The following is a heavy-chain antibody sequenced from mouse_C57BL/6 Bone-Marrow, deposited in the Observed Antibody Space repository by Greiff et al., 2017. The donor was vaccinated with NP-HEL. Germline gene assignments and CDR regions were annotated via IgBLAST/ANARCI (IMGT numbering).Heavy chain of an antibody. CDR2: INPNNGGT. D-gene: IGHD2-3*01. Sequence: EVKLLESGPELVKPGASVKIPCKASGYTFTDYNMDWVKQSHGKSLEWIGDINPNNGGTIYNQKFKGKATLTVDKSSSTAYMELRSLTSEDTAVYYCARTMDGHYEDYYAMDYWGQGTSVTVSS. V-gene: IGHV1-18*01. CDR1: GYTFTDYN. CDR3: ARTMDGHYEDYYAMDY. J-gene: IGHJ4*01.